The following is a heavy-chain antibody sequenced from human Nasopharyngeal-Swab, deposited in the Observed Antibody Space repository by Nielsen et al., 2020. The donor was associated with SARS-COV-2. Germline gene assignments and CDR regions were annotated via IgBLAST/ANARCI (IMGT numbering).Heavy chain of an antibody. D-gene: IGHD3-16*01. CDR2: IYYSGTT. CDR3: AGGTYYYYGMDV. V-gene: IGHV4-59*01. J-gene: IGHJ6*02. Sequence: WIRQPPGKGLEWIGFIYYSGTTSYNPSLMSRVTITVDTSKNQLSLDLNSVTAADTAVYYCAGGTYYYYGMDVWGQGITVTVSS.